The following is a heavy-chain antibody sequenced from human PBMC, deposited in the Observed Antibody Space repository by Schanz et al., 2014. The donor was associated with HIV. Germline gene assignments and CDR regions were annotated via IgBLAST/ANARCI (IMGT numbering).Heavy chain of an antibody. CDR3: ARDRSAAVTASDY. J-gene: IGHJ4*02. V-gene: IGHV1-18*01. CDR2: INTSTGNV. CDR1: GDTFRRYS. Sequence: QVQLVQSGAEVKKPGSSVKVSCKASGDTFRRYSIHWVRQGPGQGLEWMGWINTSTGNVDYSQNFQARVTLTTDTSTRTVYMELRSLRSDDTAVYYCARDRSAAVTASDYWGQGTLVTVSS. D-gene: IGHD6-13*01.